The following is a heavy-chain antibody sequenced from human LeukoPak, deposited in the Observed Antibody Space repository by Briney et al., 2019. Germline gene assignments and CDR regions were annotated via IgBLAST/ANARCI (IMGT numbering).Heavy chain of an antibody. CDR2: INPSGGST. Sequence: ASVKVSCKASGYTFTSYYMHWVRQAPGQGLEWMGIINPSGGSTSYAQKFQGRVTMTRDTSTSTVYMELSSLRSEDTAVYYCARNKWNYYDSRGYYFFDYWGQGTLVTVSS. V-gene: IGHV1-46*01. J-gene: IGHJ4*02. D-gene: IGHD3-22*01. CDR1: GYTFTSYY. CDR3: ARNKWNYYDSRGYYFFDY.